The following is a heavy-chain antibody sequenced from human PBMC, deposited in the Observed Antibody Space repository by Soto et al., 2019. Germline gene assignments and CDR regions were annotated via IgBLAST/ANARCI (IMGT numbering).Heavy chain of an antibody. CDR1: GYTFTGYY. CDR3: ASRIAAAGTGVDDAFDI. D-gene: IGHD6-13*01. Sequence: ASVKVSCKASGYTFTGYYMHWVRQAPGQGLEWMGWINPNSGDTNYAQKFQGWVTMTRDTSISTAYMELSRLRSDDTAVYYCASRIAAAGTGVDDAFDIWGQGTMVTVSS. V-gene: IGHV1-2*04. J-gene: IGHJ3*02. CDR2: INPNSGDT.